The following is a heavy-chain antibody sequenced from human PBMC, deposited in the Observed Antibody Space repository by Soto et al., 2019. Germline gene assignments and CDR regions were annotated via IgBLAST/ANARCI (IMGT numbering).Heavy chain of an antibody. J-gene: IGHJ4*02. V-gene: IGHV1-18*01. CDR3: ARDFVYYDSSGYYYYFDY. CDR2: ISAYNGNT. CDR1: GYTFTSYG. Sequence: ASVKVSCKASGYTFTSYGISWVRQAPGQGLEWMGWISAYNGNTNYAQKLQGRVTMTTDTSTSTAYMELRSLRSDDTAVYYCARDFVYYDSSGYYYYFDYWGQGTLVTVSS. D-gene: IGHD3-22*01.